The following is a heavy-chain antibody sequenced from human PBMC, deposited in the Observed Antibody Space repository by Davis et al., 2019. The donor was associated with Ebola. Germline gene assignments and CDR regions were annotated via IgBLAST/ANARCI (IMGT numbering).Heavy chain of an antibody. CDR3: ARIIAQAATGPLDI. D-gene: IGHD6-13*01. CDR1: GFSFSDYY. CDR2: ISDTSSFT. J-gene: IGHJ3*02. Sequence: GGSLRLSCAASGFSFSDYYMSWICQAPGKGLDLISYISDTSSFTKYADSVKGRFSISRDNARNSLYLEMNSLRSEDTAVYYCARIIAQAATGPLDIWGQGTMVTVSP. V-gene: IGHV3-11*06.